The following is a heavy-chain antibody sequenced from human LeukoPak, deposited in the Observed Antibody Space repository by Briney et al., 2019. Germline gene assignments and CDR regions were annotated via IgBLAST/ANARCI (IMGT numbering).Heavy chain of an antibody. V-gene: IGHV3-66*02. Sequence: GGSLRLSCAASGFTISSNYMSWVRQAPGKGLEWVSVIYSGGSTYYADSVKGRFTISRDNSKNTLYLQMNSLRAEDTAVYYCARGYSTLFGVVYDYWGQGTLVTVSS. D-gene: IGHD3-3*01. CDR1: GFTISSNY. J-gene: IGHJ4*02. CDR3: ARGYSTLFGVVYDY. CDR2: IYSGGST.